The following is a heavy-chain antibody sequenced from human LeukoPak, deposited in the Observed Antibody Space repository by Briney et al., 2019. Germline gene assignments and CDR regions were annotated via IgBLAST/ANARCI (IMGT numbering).Heavy chain of an antibody. CDR2: IIPILGIA. V-gene: IGHV1-69*04. J-gene: IGHJ4*02. Sequence: SVKVSCKASGGTFSSYAISWVRQAPGQGLEWMGRIIPILGIANYAQKFQGRVTITADKSTSTAYMELSSLRSDDTAMYYCARDGTTVVGATIPFDYWGQGTLVTVSS. CDR3: ARDGTTVVGATIPFDY. CDR1: GGTFSSYA. D-gene: IGHD1-26*01.